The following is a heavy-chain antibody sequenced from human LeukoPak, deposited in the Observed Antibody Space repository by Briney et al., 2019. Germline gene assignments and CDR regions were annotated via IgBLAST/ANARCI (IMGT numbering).Heavy chain of an antibody. Sequence: SETLSLTCTVSGGSISSYYWSWIRQPPGKGLEWIGYIYYSGITNYNPSLKSRVTISLHTSKNQFSLKLSSVTAADTAVYYCAREGYSRPLDYWGQGTLVTVSS. D-gene: IGHD6-13*01. J-gene: IGHJ4*02. V-gene: IGHV4-59*12. CDR2: IYYSGIT. CDR3: AREGYSRPLDY. CDR1: GGSISSYY.